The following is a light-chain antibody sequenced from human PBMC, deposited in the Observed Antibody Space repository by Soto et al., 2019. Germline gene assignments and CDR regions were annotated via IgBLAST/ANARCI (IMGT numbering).Light chain of an antibody. Sequence: EIVLTQSPATLSLSPGERATLSCRASQTVNNYLAWYQQKAGQAPRLLIYDASNRATGIPARFSGSGSGTDFTLTISSLEPEDFAVYYCQQRDNWPPFTFGPGTKVDIK. CDR2: DAS. V-gene: IGKV3-11*01. J-gene: IGKJ3*01. CDR1: QTVNNY. CDR3: QQRDNWPPFT.